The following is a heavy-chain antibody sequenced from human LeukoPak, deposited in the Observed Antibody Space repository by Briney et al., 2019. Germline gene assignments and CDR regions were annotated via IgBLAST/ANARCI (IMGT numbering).Heavy chain of an antibody. Sequence: GASVKVSCKASGYTFTSYGISWVRQAPGQGLEWMGWINPNSGGTNYAQKFQGRVTMTRDTSISTAYMELSRLRSDDTAVYYCASIVTTGGDDPYYYYYMDVWGKGTTVTVSS. V-gene: IGHV1-2*02. D-gene: IGHD4-17*01. J-gene: IGHJ6*03. CDR3: ASIVTTGGDDPYYYYYMDV. CDR1: GYTFTSYG. CDR2: INPNSGGT.